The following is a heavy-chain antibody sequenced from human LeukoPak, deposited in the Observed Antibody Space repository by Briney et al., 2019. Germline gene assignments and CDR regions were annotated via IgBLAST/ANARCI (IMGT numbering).Heavy chain of an antibody. CDR2: INTDGNST. CDR3: ARDRSISAAGDTY. CDR1: GFTFSTYW. Sequence: GGSLRLSCAASGFTFSTYWMHWVRKAPGKGLVWVSQINTDGNSTTYADSVKGRFTVSRDNAKNTLSLQMNSLRAEDTAVYYCARDRSISAAGDTYWGQGTLVTVSS. D-gene: IGHD6-13*01. V-gene: IGHV3-74*01. J-gene: IGHJ4*02.